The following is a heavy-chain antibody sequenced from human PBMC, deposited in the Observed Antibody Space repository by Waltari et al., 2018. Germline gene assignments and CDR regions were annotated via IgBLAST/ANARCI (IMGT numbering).Heavy chain of an antibody. V-gene: IGHV3-23*04. Sequence: EVQLVESGGGLVQPGGSLRLSCAASGFTFKHFAMRWVRQAPGKVLEWVSTITESGDTFYADSVKGRFATSRDNYKNTLSLQMNSLRAEDTAVYYCAKRWAIYYFEYWGQGNLVTVSS. CDR1: GFTFKHFA. D-gene: IGHD3-9*01. J-gene: IGHJ4*02. CDR3: AKRWAIYYFEY. CDR2: ITESGDT.